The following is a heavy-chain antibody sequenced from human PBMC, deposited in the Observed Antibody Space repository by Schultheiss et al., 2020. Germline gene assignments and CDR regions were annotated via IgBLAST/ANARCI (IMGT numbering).Heavy chain of an antibody. D-gene: IGHD3-10*01. CDR3: ARESYGSGSYYNGGGWCDP. CDR1: GGSISSSSYY. J-gene: IGHJ5*02. Sequence: SETLSLTCTVSGGSISSSSYYWGWIRQPPGKGLEWIGSIYYSGSTNYNPSLKSRVTISVDTSKNQFSLKLSSVTAADTAVYYCARESYGSGSYYNGGGWCDPWGQGALVTVSS. CDR2: IYYSGST. V-gene: IGHV4-39*07.